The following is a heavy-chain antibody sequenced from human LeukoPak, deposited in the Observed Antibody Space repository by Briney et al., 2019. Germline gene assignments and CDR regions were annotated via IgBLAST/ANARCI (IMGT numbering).Heavy chain of an antibody. CDR1: GYTFTGYY. CDR3: ARNIRYYYDSSGYSLN. J-gene: IGHJ4*02. Sequence: VASVKVSCKASGYTFTGYYMHWVRQAPGQGLEWMGWINPNSGGTNYAQKFQGRVTMTRDTSISTAYMELSRLRSDDTAVYYCARNIRYYYDSSGYSLNWGQGTLVTVSS. D-gene: IGHD3-22*01. CDR2: INPNSGGT. V-gene: IGHV1-2*02.